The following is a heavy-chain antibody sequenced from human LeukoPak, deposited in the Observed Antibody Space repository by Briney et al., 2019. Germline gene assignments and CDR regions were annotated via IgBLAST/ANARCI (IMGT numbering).Heavy chain of an antibody. V-gene: IGHV3-23*01. CDR2: ISCGGAST. CDR1: GFIFSSYA. J-gene: IGHJ6*03. CDR3: ANNHYYYSDYMDV. Sequence: GGSLRLSCAASGFIFSSYAMRWVRQAPGKGLEWVSAISCGGASTYYADSVKGRFTISIDNSKNTLYLQMNGLRAEDTAVYYCANNHYYYSDYMDVWGKGTTVAAPS.